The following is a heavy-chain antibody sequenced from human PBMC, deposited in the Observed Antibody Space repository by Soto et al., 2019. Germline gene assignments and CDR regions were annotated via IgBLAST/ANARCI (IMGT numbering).Heavy chain of an antibody. D-gene: IGHD3-3*01. CDR3: ARGERNYDFPFQH. CDR2: ISAYNGNT. Sequence: GASVKVSCKASGYTFTNYGISLGRQAPGQGLEWMGWISAYNGNTNYAQKLQGRVTMTTDTSTSTAYMELRSLRSDDTAVYYCARGERNYDFPFQHWGQGTLVTVSS. J-gene: IGHJ1*01. V-gene: IGHV1-18*01. CDR1: GYTFTNYG.